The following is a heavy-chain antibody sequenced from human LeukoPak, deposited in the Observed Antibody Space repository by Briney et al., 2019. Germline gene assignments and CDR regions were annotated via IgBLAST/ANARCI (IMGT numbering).Heavy chain of an antibody. CDR1: GGSISSYY. Sequence: SETLSLTCTVSGGSISSYYWSWIRQPPGKGLEWIGYIYYSGSTNYNPSLKSRVTISVDTSKNQFSLKLSSVTAADTAVYYCARYRYYYDSSGYHPEGFDYWGQGTLVTVSS. D-gene: IGHD3-22*01. J-gene: IGHJ4*02. CDR2: IYYSGST. CDR3: ARYRYYYDSSGYHPEGFDY. V-gene: IGHV4-59*08.